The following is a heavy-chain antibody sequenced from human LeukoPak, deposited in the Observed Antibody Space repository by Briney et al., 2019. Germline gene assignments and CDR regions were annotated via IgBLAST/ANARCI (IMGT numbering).Heavy chain of an antibody. CDR1: GGTFSSYA. CDR2: IIPILGIA. CDR3: ARVSDFWSGHYDHHYYFDY. D-gene: IGHD3-3*01. V-gene: IGHV1-69*04. Sequence: SVKVSCKASGGTFSSYAISWVRQAPGQGLEWMGRIIPILGIANYAQKFQGRVTITADKSTSTAYMELSSLRSEDTAVYYCARVSDFWSGHYDHHYYFDYWGQGTLVTVSS. J-gene: IGHJ4*02.